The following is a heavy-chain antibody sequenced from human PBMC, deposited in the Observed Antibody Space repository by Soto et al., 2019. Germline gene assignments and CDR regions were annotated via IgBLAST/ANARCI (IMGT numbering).Heavy chain of an antibody. CDR1: GFTFSSYA. CDR2: ISGSGGST. V-gene: IGHV3-23*01. Sequence: GGSLRLACAASGFTFSSYAMGGVRQAPGKGLEWVSAISGSGGSTYYADSVKGRFTISRDNSKNTLYLQMNSLRAEDTAVYYCAKGVTSSGYYDYFDYWGQGTLVTVSS. D-gene: IGHD3-22*01. J-gene: IGHJ4*02. CDR3: AKGVTSSGYYDYFDY.